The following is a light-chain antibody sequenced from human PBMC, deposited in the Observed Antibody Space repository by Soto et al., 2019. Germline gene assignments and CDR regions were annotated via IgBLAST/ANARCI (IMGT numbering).Light chain of an antibody. CDR1: QSVSSY. CDR2: DAS. J-gene: IGKJ1*01. V-gene: IGKV3-11*01. Sequence: EVVLTHSRATLALSPCERATLSSRASQSVSSYLAWYQQKPGQAHRLLIYDASNRATGIPARFSGSGSGTDFTLNISSLEPEDIAVYYCQQRINWPTFGQGTKVDIK. CDR3: QQRINWPT.